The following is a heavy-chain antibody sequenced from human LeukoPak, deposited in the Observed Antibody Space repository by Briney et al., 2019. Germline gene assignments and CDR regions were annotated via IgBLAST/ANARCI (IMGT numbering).Heavy chain of an antibody. Sequence: ASVKVSCKASGYTFTSYGISWVRQAPGQGLEWMGWISAYNGNTNYAQKLQGRVTMATDTSTSTAYMELRSLRSDDTAVYYCARALYGSGSYYRNYYYMDVWGKGTTVTVSS. CDR2: ISAYNGNT. D-gene: IGHD3-10*01. J-gene: IGHJ6*03. CDR3: ARALYGSGSYYRNYYYMDV. V-gene: IGHV1-18*01. CDR1: GYTFTSYG.